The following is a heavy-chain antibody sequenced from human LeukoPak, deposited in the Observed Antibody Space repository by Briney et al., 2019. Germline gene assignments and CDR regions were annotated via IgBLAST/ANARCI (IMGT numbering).Heavy chain of an antibody. V-gene: IGHV3-23*01. J-gene: IGHJ4*02. Sequence: PGGSLRLSCAASGFTFSSYAMSWVRQAPGKGLEWVSAISGSGGSTYYADSVKGRFTISGDNSKNTLYLQMNSLRAEDTAVYYCARGSVGGGNYFDYWGQGTLVTVSS. CDR1: GFTFSSYA. CDR2: ISGSGGST. CDR3: ARGSVGGGNYFDY. D-gene: IGHD3-16*01.